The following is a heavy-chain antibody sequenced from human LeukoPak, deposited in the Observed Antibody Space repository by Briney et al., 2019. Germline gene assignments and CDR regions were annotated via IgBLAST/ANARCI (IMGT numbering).Heavy chain of an antibody. J-gene: IGHJ4*02. CDR1: GFTFSSYS. CDR2: ISSSSSYI. V-gene: IGHV3-21*01. CDR3: ARAGQQLRDY. D-gene: IGHD6-13*01. Sequence: GGSLRLSCAASGFTFSSYSMNWVRQAPGKGLEWVSSISSSSSYIYYADLVKGRFTISRDNAKNSLYLQMNSLRAEDTAVYYCARAGQQLRDYWGQGTLVTVSS.